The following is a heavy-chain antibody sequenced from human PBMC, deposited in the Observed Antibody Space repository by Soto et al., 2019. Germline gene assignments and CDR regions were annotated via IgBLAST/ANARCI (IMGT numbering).Heavy chain of an antibody. V-gene: IGHV3-23*01. Sequence: LRLSCAASGFTFVSSAMAWVRQAPGKGLEWVSSISRGGGGIYYADSVKGRFTISRDSSKNTLFLQMNSLRPEDTATYYCVKFWVYGRNGVADNDAFDFWGQGTMVTVSS. CDR1: GFTFVSSA. J-gene: IGHJ3*01. CDR2: ISRGGGGI. D-gene: IGHD3-10*01. CDR3: VKFWVYGRNGVADNDAFDF.